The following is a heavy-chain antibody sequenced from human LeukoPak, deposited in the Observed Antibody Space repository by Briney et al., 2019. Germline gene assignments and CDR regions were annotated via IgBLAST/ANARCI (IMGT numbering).Heavy chain of an antibody. J-gene: IGHJ4*02. CDR3: ANGEVAAGVY. Sequence: PGGSLRLSCAASGFTFSSYGMHWVRQAPGKGLDWVAFIRYDGSNKYYADSVKGRFTISRDNSKNTLYLQMYSLRAEDTAVYHCANGEVAAGVYWGQGTLVTVSS. D-gene: IGHD6-19*01. V-gene: IGHV3-30*02. CDR2: IRYDGSNK. CDR1: GFTFSSYG.